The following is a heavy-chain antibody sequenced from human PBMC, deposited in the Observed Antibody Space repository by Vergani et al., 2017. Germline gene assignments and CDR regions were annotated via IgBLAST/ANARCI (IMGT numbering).Heavy chain of an antibody. Sequence: EVQLLESGGDLVQPGGSLRLSCAASGFTFIMHAMSWVRQAPGKGLEWVSTLSASDRRTHYADSVKGRFTISRDISKNTLSLQMNSLTAEDTAIYYCARGSRAAGYSGPDSWGQGTRVTVSS. CDR1: GFTFIMHA. D-gene: IGHD6-13*01. J-gene: IGHJ4*02. CDR2: LSASDRRT. V-gene: IGHV3-23*01. CDR3: ARGSRAAGYSGPDS.